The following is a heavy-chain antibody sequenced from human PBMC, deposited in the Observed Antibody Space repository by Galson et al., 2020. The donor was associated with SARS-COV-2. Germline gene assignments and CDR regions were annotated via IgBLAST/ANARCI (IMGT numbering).Heavy chain of an antibody. CDR1: GASISNEGYY. D-gene: IGHD6-19*01. J-gene: IGHJ3*02. V-gene: IGHV4-31*03. Sequence: ETSETLSLTCTVSGASISNEGYYWSWHPQHTGQGLEWIAYNNFTTNAYSNPYLKSRVTISVDTSKKHFSLRLKTVTAADTAIYFCARDNRIAVTKRGACDIWGQGTMVTVSS. CDR2: NNFTTNA. CDR3: ARDNRIAVTKRGACDI.